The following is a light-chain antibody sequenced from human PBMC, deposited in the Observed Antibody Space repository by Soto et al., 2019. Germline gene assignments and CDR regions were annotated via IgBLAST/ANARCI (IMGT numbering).Light chain of an antibody. V-gene: IGKV3-11*01. CDR1: QSFSTDY. Sequence: EIVLTQSPATLSLSPGERATLSCGASQSFSTDYLAWYQQKPGQAPRLLIYDASNRATGIPARFSGSGSGTDFTLTISSLEPEDFAVYYCQQRSNWPPITFGQGTRLEI. CDR2: DAS. CDR3: QQRSNWPPIT. J-gene: IGKJ5*01.